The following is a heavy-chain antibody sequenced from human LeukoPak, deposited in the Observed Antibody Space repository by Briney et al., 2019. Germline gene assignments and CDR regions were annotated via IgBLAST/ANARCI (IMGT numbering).Heavy chain of an antibody. CDR2: INGGGSST. Sequence: PGGSLRLSCAASGFTFNNFWMHWVRQAPEKGLVWVSRINGGGSSTTYGDSVKGRFTISRDNDRNTLYLQMKSLRDEDTAVYYCARELLITKVYYYYYYGMDVWGQGTTVTVSS. J-gene: IGHJ6*02. D-gene: IGHD3-10*01. CDR3: ARELLITKVYYYYYYGMDV. CDR1: GFTFNNFW. V-gene: IGHV3-74*01.